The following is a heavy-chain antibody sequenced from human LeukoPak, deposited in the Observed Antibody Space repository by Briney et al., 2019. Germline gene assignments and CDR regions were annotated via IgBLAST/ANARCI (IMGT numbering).Heavy chain of an antibody. CDR3: EGIAAAGTLLDY. D-gene: IGHD6-13*01. V-gene: IGHV3-66*01. J-gene: IGHJ4*02. CDR2: IYGSSRT. Sequence: GGSLRLSCAGSGFIVSSNYMSWVRQAAGKGLEWVSVIYGSSRTYYADSVKGRFTISRDNSKNTLYLQMNSLRAEDTAVYYCEGIAAAGTLLDYWGQGTLVTVSS. CDR1: GFIVSSNY.